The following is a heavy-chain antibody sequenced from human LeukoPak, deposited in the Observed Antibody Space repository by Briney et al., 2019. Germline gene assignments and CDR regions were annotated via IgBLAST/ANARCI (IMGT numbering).Heavy chain of an antibody. V-gene: IGHV4-4*02. D-gene: IGHD3-22*01. J-gene: IGHJ4*02. CDR2: IFHSATT. CDR1: GGSINSSNW. CDR3: ARAPYYDSSGYHSAYFEY. Sequence: SGTLSLTCAVSGGSINSSNWWSWVRQPPGKGLEWIGEIFHSATTNYNPSLKSRVTISVDKSKNHFSLKLSSVTAADTAVYYCARAPYYDSSGYHSAYFEYWGQGTLVTVSS.